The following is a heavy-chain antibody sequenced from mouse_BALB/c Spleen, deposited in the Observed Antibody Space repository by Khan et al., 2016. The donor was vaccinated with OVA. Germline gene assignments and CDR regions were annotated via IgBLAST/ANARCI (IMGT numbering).Heavy chain of an antibody. J-gene: IGHJ3*01. CDR1: GFTLSDYG. Sequence: EVVLVESGGGLVQPGGSRKLSCAASGFTLSDYGMAWVRQAPGKGPEWVAFISDLAYTIYYADTVTGRFTISRENAKNTLYLEMSSLRSEDTAIYYCARGGGTAPFAYWGLGTLVTVSA. D-gene: IGHD1-2*01. CDR2: ISDLAYTI. CDR3: ARGGGTAPFAY. V-gene: IGHV5-15*02.